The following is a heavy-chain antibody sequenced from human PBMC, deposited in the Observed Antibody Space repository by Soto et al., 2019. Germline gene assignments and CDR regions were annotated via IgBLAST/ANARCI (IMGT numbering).Heavy chain of an antibody. CDR3: ARLDGNSYDSSGYYYYYYGMDV. Sequence: QVQLVESGGGLVKPGGSLRLSCAASGFTFSDYYMSWIRQAPGKGLEWVSYISSSGSTIYYADSVKGRFTISRDNAKNSLHLQQNSLRAEDAAVYYCARLDGNSYDSSGYYYYYYGMDVWGQGTTVTVSS. D-gene: IGHD3-22*01. CDR1: GFTFSDYY. CDR2: ISSSGSTI. J-gene: IGHJ6*02. V-gene: IGHV3-11*01.